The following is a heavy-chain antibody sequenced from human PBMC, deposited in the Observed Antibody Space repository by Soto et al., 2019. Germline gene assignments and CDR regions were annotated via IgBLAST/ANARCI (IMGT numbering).Heavy chain of an antibody. Sequence: WGSLRLSWAASGFSFSTYAMHGFRHAPGKGLERVAAMSYDGTKEYYVDSVKGRFTISRDNSRNTLFLQLNSLRDEDTAVDYYAKEYRSTSIAHWGQGTLV. V-gene: IGHV3-30*18. CDR3: AKEYRSTSIAH. D-gene: IGHD2-21*01. CDR2: MSYDGTKE. CDR1: GFSFSTYA. J-gene: IGHJ4*02.